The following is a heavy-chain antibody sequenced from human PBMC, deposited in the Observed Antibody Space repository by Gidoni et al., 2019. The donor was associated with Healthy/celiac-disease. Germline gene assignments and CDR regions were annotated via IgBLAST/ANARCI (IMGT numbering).Heavy chain of an antibody. Sequence: QVQLVESGGGVVQPGRSLRLSCAASGFPFSSYGMHWVRQAPGKGLEWVAVISYDGSNKYYADSVKGRFTISRDNSKNTLYLQMNSLRAEDTAVYYCAKGLSKGDYYYYYGMDVWGQGTTVTVSS. CDR2: ISYDGSNK. CDR1: GFPFSSYG. J-gene: IGHJ6*02. CDR3: AKGLSKGDYYYYYGMDV. V-gene: IGHV3-30*18. D-gene: IGHD1-26*01.